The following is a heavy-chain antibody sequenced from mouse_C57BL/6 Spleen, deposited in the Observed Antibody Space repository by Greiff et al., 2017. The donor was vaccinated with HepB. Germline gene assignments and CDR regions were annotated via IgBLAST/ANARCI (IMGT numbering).Heavy chain of an antibody. V-gene: IGHV1-4*01. D-gene: IGHD2-3*01. CDR2: INPSSGYT. CDR1: GYTFTSYT. J-gene: IGHJ4*01. CDR3: AREGLLHAMGY. Sequence: QVHVKQSGAELARPGASVKMSCKASGYTFTSYTMHWVKQRPGQGLEWIGYINPSSGYTKYNQKFKDKATLTADKSSSTAYMQLSSLTSEDSAVYYCAREGLLHAMGYWGQGTSVTVSS.